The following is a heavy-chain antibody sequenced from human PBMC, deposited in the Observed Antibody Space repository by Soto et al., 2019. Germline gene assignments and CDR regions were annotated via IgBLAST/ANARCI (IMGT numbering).Heavy chain of an antibody. D-gene: IGHD3-9*01. V-gene: IGHV3-7*04. CDR1: GFSFITYW. CDR3: VRAISGSFAL. CDR2: IKEDGSEK. Sequence: EVQLVESGGGLVQSGGSLRLSCEASGFSFITYWMNWVSQAPGKGLEWLASIKEDGSEKQYVDSVKGRFTISRDNAKNSLYLQLNSLSEEDTAVYYCVRAISGSFALWGQGTLVIVSS. J-gene: IGHJ4*02.